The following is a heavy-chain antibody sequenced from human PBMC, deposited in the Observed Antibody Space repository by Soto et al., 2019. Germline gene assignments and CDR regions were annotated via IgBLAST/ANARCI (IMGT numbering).Heavy chain of an antibody. CDR3: ARGVGYSNYYYYGMDV. CDR2: INAGNGNT. D-gene: IGHD4-4*01. CDR1: GYAFTIYA. Sequence: ASVNGYWKASGYAFTIYAMHWVRQAPRQRLEWMGWINAGNGNTKYSQKFQGRVTITRDTSASTAYMELSSLRSEDTAVYYCARGVGYSNYYYYGMDVWGQGTTVTVSS. V-gene: IGHV1-3*01. J-gene: IGHJ6*02.